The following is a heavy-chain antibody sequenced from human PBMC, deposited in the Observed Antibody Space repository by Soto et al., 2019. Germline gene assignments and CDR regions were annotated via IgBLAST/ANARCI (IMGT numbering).Heavy chain of an antibody. V-gene: IGHV4-34*01. Sequence: SETLSLTCAVYGGSFSGYYWSWIRQPPGKGLEWIGEINHSGSTNYNPSLKSRVTISVDTSKNQFSLKLSPVTAADTAVYYCARGVLGRARYYDFWSGYYTFDYWGQGTLVTVSS. CDR3: ARGVLGRARYYDFWSGYYTFDY. D-gene: IGHD3-3*01. CDR2: INHSGST. CDR1: GGSFSGYY. J-gene: IGHJ4*02.